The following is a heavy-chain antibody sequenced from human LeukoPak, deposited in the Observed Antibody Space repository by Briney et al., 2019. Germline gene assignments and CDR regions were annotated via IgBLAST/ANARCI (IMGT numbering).Heavy chain of an antibody. Sequence: ASVKVSCKASGYTFTSYGISWVRQAPGQGLEWMGWISAYNGNTNYAQKLQGRVTMTTDTSTSTAYMELRSLRSDDTAVYYCARGFKPYYYYYGMDVWGQGTTVTVSS. CDR2: ISAYNGNT. CDR1: GYTFTSYG. V-gene: IGHV1-18*01. J-gene: IGHJ6*02. CDR3: ARGFKPYYYYYGMDV.